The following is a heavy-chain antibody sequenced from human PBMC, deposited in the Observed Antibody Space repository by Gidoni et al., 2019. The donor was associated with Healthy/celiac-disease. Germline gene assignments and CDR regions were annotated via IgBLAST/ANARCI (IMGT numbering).Heavy chain of an antibody. Sequence: QVQLVQSGAEVKKPGASVKVSCKASGYTFTTYGINWVRQAPGQGLEWMGWISAYNGNTNYAQKLQGRVTMTTDISTSTAYMELRSLRSDDTAVYYCARDQGEYYDSSGYLPYYFDYWGQGTLVTVSS. CDR2: ISAYNGNT. CDR1: GYTFTTYG. V-gene: IGHV1-18*01. CDR3: ARDQGEYYDSSGYLPYYFDY. D-gene: IGHD3-22*01. J-gene: IGHJ4*02.